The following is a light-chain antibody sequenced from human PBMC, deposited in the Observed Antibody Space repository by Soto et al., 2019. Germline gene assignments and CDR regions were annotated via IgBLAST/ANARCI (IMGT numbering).Light chain of an antibody. Sequence: QSLLTQPAPLSGSPGQSITISCTGTSSDVGGYNYVSWYQQHPGKAPKLMIYAVTDRPSGVSSRFSGSKSGNTASLTISGLQAEDEADYYCSSYTSSSTLFGTGTKVNVL. CDR3: SSYTSSSTL. CDR2: AVT. J-gene: IGLJ1*01. V-gene: IGLV2-14*01. CDR1: SSDVGGYNY.